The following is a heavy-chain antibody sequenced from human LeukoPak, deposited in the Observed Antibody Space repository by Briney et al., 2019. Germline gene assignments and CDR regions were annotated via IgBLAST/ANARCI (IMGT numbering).Heavy chain of an antibody. CDR1: GFTFSNAW. CDR3: TTVTGVRGVTRLIDY. CDR2: IKSKTDGGTT. D-gene: IGHD3-10*01. V-gene: IGHV3-15*01. Sequence: PGGSLRLSCAASGFTFSNAWMSWVRQAPGKGLEWVGRIKSKTDGGTTDYAAPVKGRFTISRDDSKNTLYLQMNSLKTEDTAVYYCTTVTGVRGVTRLIDYWGQGTLVTVSS. J-gene: IGHJ4*02.